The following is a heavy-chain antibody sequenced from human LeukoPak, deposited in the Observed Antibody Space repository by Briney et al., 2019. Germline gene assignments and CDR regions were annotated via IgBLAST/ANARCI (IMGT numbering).Heavy chain of an antibody. CDR2: IYPGDSDV. CDR1: GYSFTIYW. CDR3: ARLYRYCSGGDCYPYYFDN. Sequence: GESLKISCEGSGYSFTIYWIGWVRQMPGKGLDWMGIIYPGDSDVRYNPSFQGQVTISADKSINTAYLQWSSLKASDTATYYCARLYRYCSGGDCYPYYFDNWGQGTLVTVCS. D-gene: IGHD2-15*01. J-gene: IGHJ4*02. V-gene: IGHV5-51*01.